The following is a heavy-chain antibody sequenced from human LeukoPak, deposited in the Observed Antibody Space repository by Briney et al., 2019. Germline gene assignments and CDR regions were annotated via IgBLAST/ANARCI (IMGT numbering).Heavy chain of an antibody. CDR3: AKDFGYCSSTSCAHPLFRYYYYGMDV. CDR2: IYSGGST. CDR1: GFTVSSNY. V-gene: IGHV3-66*01. J-gene: IGHJ6*02. D-gene: IGHD2-2*03. Sequence: GGSLRLSCAASGFTVSSNYMSWVRQAPGKGLEWVSVIYSGGSTYYADSVKGRFTISRGNSKNTLYLQMNSLRAEDTAVYYCAKDFGYCSSTSCAHPLFRYYYYGMDVWGQGTTVTVSS.